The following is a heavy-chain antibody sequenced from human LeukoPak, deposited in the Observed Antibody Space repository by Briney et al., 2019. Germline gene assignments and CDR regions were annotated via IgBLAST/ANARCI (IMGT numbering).Heavy chain of an antibody. J-gene: IGHJ4*02. V-gene: IGHV1-46*01. CDR1: GYTFTSYY. Sequence: GASVKVSCKASGYTFTSYYIHWVRQAPGQGLEWMGIINPDGGATNYAQKVQGRVTLTSDTSTSTVHMELSSLTSEDTAVYYCVRGGLSYYDGSFDFWGQGTLVGVSS. CDR3: VRGGLSYYDGSFDF. CDR2: INPDGGAT. D-gene: IGHD3-22*01.